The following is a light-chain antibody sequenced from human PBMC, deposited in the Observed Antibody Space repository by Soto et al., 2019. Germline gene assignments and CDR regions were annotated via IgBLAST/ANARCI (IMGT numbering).Light chain of an antibody. V-gene: IGKV3-20*01. J-gene: IGKJ5*01. Sequence: EIVSTQSPGTLSLSPGERATLSCRASQSVSSNYLAWYQQKPGQAPRPLIYGASSRATGIPDRFSGSGSGTDFSLTISRLEPEDFAVYYCQQYGSSPITFGQGTRLEIK. CDR1: QSVSSNY. CDR3: QQYGSSPIT. CDR2: GAS.